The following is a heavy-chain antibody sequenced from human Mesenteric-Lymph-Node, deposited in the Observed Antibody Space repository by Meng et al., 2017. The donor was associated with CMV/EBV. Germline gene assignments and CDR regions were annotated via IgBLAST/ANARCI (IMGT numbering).Heavy chain of an antibody. V-gene: IGHV4-34*01. Sequence: SETLSLTCAVYGGSFSGHYWSWIRQPPGKGLEWIGEINRSGSTNYNPSLKSRVTVSADSSKNQVSLRVTSVTAADTALYYCVRDRVWVGQTGYFDPWGQGTLVTVSS. CDR3: VRDRVWVGQTGYFDP. J-gene: IGHJ4*02. CDR1: GGSFSGHY. D-gene: IGHD1-14*01. CDR2: INRSGST.